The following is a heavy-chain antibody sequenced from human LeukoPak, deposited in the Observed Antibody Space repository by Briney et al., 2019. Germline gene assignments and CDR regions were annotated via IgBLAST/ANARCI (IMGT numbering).Heavy chain of an antibody. D-gene: IGHD3-10*01. CDR1: GYTFINYF. CDR2: INPNNGGT. V-gene: IGHV1-2*02. Sequence: ASVKVSCKASGYTFINYFMHWVRQAPGQGLEWMGWINPNNGGTHYEQKFQGRVTMTRDTSISTAYMELSRLRFDDTAVYYCARDSGEVPDYWGQGTLVTVSS. J-gene: IGHJ4*02. CDR3: ARDSGEVPDY.